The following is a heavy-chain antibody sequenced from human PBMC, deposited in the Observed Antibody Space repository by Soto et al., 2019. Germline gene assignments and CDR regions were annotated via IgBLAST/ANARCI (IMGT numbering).Heavy chain of an antibody. CDR1: GYTFTNIG. D-gene: IGHD2-2*01. CDR3: ARGGHCTSTSCYGMFDY. CDR2: ISSYNGNT. V-gene: IGHV1-18*01. Sequence: ALVKVSCKASGYTFTNIGISWVRQAPGQGLEWMGWISSYNGNTNYAQKFQGRVTMTTDTSTSTAYMELRSLRSDDTAVYYCARGGHCTSTSCYGMFDYWGQGTLVTVSS. J-gene: IGHJ4*02.